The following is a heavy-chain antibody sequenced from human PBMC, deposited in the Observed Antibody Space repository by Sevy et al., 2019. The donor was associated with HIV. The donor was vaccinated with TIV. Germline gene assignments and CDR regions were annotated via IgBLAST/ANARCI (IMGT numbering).Heavy chain of an antibody. CDR2: ISDTGTST. V-gene: IGHV3-23*01. J-gene: IGHJ4*02. D-gene: IGHD7-27*01. Sequence: GGSLRLSCAASGFTFSTYAMSWVRQAPGKGLEWVSVISDTGTSTYYTDSVEGRFTISRDNSKSTLFLHMNSLRAEDTALYYCAKFAGDFPHFDFWGLGTLVTVSS. CDR1: GFTFSTYA. CDR3: AKFAGDFPHFDF.